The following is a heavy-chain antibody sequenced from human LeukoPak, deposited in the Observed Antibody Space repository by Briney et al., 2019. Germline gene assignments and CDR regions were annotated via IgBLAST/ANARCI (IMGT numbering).Heavy chain of an antibody. CDR3: ARQRRSGTWALDI. J-gene: IGHJ3*02. D-gene: IGHD3-10*01. CDR2: IHDSGNT. V-gene: IGHV4-39*01. Sequence: SETLSLTCTVSGGSISNSYYWGWIRQPPGKGLEWIGSIHDSGNTYYNPSLKSRVTMAVDTSKNQFSLKLSSVTAADTAVYYCARQRRSGTWALDIWGQGTMVTVSS. CDR1: GGSISNSYY.